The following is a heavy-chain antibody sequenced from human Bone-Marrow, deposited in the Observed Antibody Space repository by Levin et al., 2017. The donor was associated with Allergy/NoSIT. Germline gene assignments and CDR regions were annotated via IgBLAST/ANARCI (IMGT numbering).Heavy chain of an antibody. J-gene: IGHJ4*01. V-gene: IGHV3-15*01. D-gene: IGHD3-9*01. Sequence: GESLKISCTTSGFTFTKAWMSWARQTSGKGLEWIGRIKSESDGGTTDYASPVKDRFTISRDDSKNTLYLQMTGLKTDDTGVYYCSTYPLGIWGRGTPVTVSS. CDR3: STYPLGI. CDR1: GFTFTKAW. CDR2: IKSESDGGTT.